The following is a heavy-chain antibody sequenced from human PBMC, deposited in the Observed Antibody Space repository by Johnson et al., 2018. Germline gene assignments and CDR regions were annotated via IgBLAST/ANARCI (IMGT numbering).Heavy chain of an antibody. CDR2: ISWIGRDI. D-gene: IGHD2-21*01. V-gene: IGHV3-9*01. Sequence: VQLVESGGGLVQPGRSLRLSCAASGFTFDDFAMHWVRQTPGKGLEWVSGISWIGRDIVYADSVKGRFTISRDNAKNSLYLRMNSLRAEDTALSYCARVSDCGGDCYYMDVWGKGTTVTVSS. CDR3: ARVSDCGGDCYYMDV. J-gene: IGHJ6*03. CDR1: GFTFDDFA.